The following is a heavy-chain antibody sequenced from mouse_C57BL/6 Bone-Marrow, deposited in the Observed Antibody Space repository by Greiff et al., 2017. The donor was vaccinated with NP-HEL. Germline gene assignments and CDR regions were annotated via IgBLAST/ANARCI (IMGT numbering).Heavy chain of an antibody. V-gene: IGHV1-64*01. Sequence: QVQLQQPGAELVKPGASVKLSCKASDYTFTSYWMHWVKQRPGQGLEWIGMIHPNSGSTNYNEKFKSKATLTVDKSSSTAYMQLSSLTSEDSAVYYCAREWIYYGNSYYFDYWGQGTTLTVSS. J-gene: IGHJ2*01. CDR2: IHPNSGST. CDR3: AREWIYYGNSYYFDY. CDR1: DYTFTSYW. D-gene: IGHD2-1*01.